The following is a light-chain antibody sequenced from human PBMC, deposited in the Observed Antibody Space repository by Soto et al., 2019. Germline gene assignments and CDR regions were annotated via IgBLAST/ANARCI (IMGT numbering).Light chain of an antibody. CDR3: HKYNNWPLS. J-gene: IGKJ4*01. CDR2: GAS. V-gene: IGKV3-15*01. CDR1: QSVSSN. Sequence: EIVMTQSQATLSVSQGERATVSFRVSQSVSSNVAGYPQNPDKAHSHLIYGASTTATGIPARFSGSGSETEFTYTIRSLESKDFAVYYCHKYNNWPLSLGGGTKVDSK.